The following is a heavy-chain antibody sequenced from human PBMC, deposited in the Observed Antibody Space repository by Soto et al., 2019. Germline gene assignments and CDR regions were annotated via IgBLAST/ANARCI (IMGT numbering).Heavy chain of an antibody. D-gene: IGHD2-8*01. CDR1: VGSFSGYY. Sequence: PSDTLSLTCAVYVGSFSGYYWSWIRQPPGRGLEWIGEINHSGSTNYKPSLKSRVTISVDTSKNQFSLKLSSVTAADTAVYYCTDRGYCTNGVCYDEAYDAFDICGQRKIVTFSS. V-gene: IGHV4-34*01. J-gene: IGHJ3*02. CDR2: INHSGST. CDR3: TDRGYCTNGVCYDEAYDAFDI.